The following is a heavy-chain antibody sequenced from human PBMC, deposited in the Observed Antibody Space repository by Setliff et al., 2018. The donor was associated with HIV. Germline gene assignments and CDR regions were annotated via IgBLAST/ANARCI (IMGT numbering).Heavy chain of an antibody. CDR3: ARFDVTPMTTRDY. V-gene: IGHV4-39*01. D-gene: IGHD4-17*01. CDR1: GGSISSSSYY. J-gene: IGHJ4*02. Sequence: SETLSLTCTASGGSISSSSYYWGWIRQPPGKGLEWIGSIYYSGSTYYNPSLKSRVTMSLHMSTNQFSLKMASMTAADSAVYYCARFDVTPMTTRDYWGQGTQVTVSS. CDR2: IYYSGST.